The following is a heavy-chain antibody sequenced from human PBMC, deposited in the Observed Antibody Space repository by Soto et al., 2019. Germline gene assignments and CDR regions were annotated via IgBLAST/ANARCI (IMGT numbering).Heavy chain of an antibody. J-gene: IGHJ5*02. CDR1: GGSFSGYY. Sequence: PSETLSLTCAVYGGSFSGYYWSWIRQPPGKGLEWIGEINHSGSTNYNPSLKSRVTISVDTSKNQFSLKLSSVTAADTAVYYCARGGPPPRYCSGGSCYRSNWFDPWGQGTLVTVSS. D-gene: IGHD2-15*01. CDR3: ARGGPPPRYCSGGSCYRSNWFDP. CDR2: INHSGST. V-gene: IGHV4-34*01.